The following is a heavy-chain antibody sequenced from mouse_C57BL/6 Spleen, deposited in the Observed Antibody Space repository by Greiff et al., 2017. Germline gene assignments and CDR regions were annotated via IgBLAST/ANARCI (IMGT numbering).Heavy chain of an antibody. J-gene: IGHJ4*01. CDR3: VRHSDYDYDAMDY. V-gene: IGHV10-1*01. Sequence: EVQLVESGGGLVQPKGSLKLSCAASGFSFNTYAMNWVRQAPGKGLEWVARIRSKSNNYATYYADSVKDRFTISRDDSESMLYLQMNNLKTEDTAMYYCVRHSDYDYDAMDYWGQGTSVTVSS. D-gene: IGHD1-1*02. CDR2: IRSKSNNYAT. CDR1: GFSFNTYA.